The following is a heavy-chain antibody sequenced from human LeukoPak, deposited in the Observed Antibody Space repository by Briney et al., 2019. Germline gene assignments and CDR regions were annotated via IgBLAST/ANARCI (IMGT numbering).Heavy chain of an antibody. V-gene: IGHV1-69*06. CDR2: IIPIFGTA. CDR1: GYTFTSYG. CDR3: ARAPRIGFRGYYYYYMDV. J-gene: IGHJ6*03. Sequence: GASVKVSCKASGYTFTSYGISWVRQAPGQGLEWMGGIIPIFGTANYAQKFQGRVTITADKSTSTAYMELSSLRSEDTAVYYCARAPRIGFRGYYYYYMDVWGKGTTVTVSS. D-gene: IGHD2-15*01.